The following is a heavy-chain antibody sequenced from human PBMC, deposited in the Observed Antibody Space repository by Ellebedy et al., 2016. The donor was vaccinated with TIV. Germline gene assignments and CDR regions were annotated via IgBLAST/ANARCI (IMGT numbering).Heavy chain of an antibody. D-gene: IGHD2-8*02. CDR3: AAVQYWEAVFDM. Sequence: GESLKISCAASGFTFSTYWMHWVRQAPGKGLVWVSRINSDGSDTAYADSVRGRFTISRDNAKNTLYLQMNSLRAEDTAVYYCAAVQYWEAVFDMWGQGTMVTVSS. V-gene: IGHV3-74*01. J-gene: IGHJ3*02. CDR2: INSDGSDT. CDR1: GFTFSTYW.